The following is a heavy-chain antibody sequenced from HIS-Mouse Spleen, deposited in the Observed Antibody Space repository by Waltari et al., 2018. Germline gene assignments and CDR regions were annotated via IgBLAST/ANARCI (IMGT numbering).Heavy chain of an antibody. CDR3: AREIPYSSSWYDWYFDL. J-gene: IGHJ2*01. D-gene: IGHD6-13*01. V-gene: IGHV4-39*07. CDR1: GGSISRSSYS. Sequence: QLQLQESGPGLVKPSETLSLTCTVPGGSISRSSYSLGWIRQPPGKGLEWIGSIYYSGSTYYNPSLKSRVTISVDTSKNQFSLKLSSVTAADTAVYYCAREIPYSSSWYDWYFDLWGRGTLVTVSS. CDR2: IYYSGST.